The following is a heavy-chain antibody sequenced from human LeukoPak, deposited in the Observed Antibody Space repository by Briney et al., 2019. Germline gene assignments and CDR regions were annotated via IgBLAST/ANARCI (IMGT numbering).Heavy chain of an antibody. CDR2: IWHDGSNE. Sequence: PGGSLRLSCAASGSTLSSYGMHWVRQAPGKGLDWVAVIWHDGSNEYYADSVKGRFTISRDNSKNTLYLQMNSLRAEDMAVYYCARGKYYDSSGYYDPPGAYWGQGTLVTVSS. J-gene: IGHJ4*02. CDR3: ARGKYYDSSGYYDPPGAY. D-gene: IGHD3-22*01. CDR1: GSTLSSYG. V-gene: IGHV3-33*01.